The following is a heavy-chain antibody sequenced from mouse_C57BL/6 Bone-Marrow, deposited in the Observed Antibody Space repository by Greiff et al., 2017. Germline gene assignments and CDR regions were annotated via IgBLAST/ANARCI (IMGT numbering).Heavy chain of an antibody. CDR1: GYTFTSYW. D-gene: IGHD4-1*01. J-gene: IGHJ4*01. Sequence: QVQLQQPGAELVMPGASVKLSCKASGYTFTSYWMHWVKQRPGQGLEWIGEIDPSDSYTNYNQKFKGKSTLTVDKSSSTAYMQHSSMTSEDAAVYYCARSNWVYAMDYWGEGTAVTVSS. V-gene: IGHV1-69*01. CDR2: IDPSDSYT. CDR3: ARSNWVYAMDY.